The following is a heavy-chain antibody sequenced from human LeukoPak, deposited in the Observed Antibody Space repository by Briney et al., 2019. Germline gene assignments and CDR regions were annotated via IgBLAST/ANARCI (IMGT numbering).Heavy chain of an antibody. CDR3: ARDFYGGGYSYGSYYYYGMDV. J-gene: IGHJ6*04. D-gene: IGHD5-18*01. CDR2: IWYDGSNK. CDR1: GFTFSSYG. V-gene: IGHV3-33*01. Sequence: GGSLRLSCAASGFTFSSYGMHWVRQAPGKGLECVAVIWYDGSNKYYADSVKGRFTISRDNSKNTLYLQMNSLRAEDTAVYYCARDFYGGGYSYGSYYYYGMDVWGKGTTVTVSS.